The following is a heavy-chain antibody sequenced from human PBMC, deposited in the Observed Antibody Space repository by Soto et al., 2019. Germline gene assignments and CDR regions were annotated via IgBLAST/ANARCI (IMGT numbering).Heavy chain of an antibody. CDR1: GGSISSGGYS. J-gene: IGHJ6*02. CDR3: AREGLITGTTYYYYGMDV. CDR2: IYHSGST. D-gene: IGHD1-7*01. Sequence: SXTLSLTCAVSGGSISSGGYSWSWIRQPPGKGLEWIGYIYHSGSTYYNPSLKSRVTISVDRSKNQFSLKLSSVTAADTAVYYCAREGLITGTTYYYYGMDVWGQGTTVTVSS. V-gene: IGHV4-30-2*01.